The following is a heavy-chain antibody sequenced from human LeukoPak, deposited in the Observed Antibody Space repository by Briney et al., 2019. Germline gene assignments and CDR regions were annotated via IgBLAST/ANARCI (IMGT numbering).Heavy chain of an antibody. CDR3: ARDTGSGGVDY. CDR2: IYYSGST. V-gene: IGHV4-61*01. J-gene: IGHJ4*02. CDR1: GGSISSSSYY. Sequence: SETLSLTCTVSGGSISSSSYYWGWIRQPPGKGLEWIGYIYYSGSTNYNPSLKSRVTISVDTSKNQFSLKLSSVTAADTAVYYCARDTGSGGVDYWGQGTLVTVSS. D-gene: IGHD2-15*01.